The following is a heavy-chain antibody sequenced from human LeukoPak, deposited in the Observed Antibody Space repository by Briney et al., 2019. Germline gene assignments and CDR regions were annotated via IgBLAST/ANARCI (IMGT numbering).Heavy chain of an antibody. Sequence: GGSLRLSCAASGFTFSSYWMTWVRQAPGKGLEWVANIKQDGSEKYYVDSVKGRFTISRDNVKNSLYLQMNSLRAEDTAVYYCARDSSDFSSYYFDYWGQGTRVTVSS. V-gene: IGHV3-7*01. J-gene: IGHJ4*02. CDR1: GFTFSSYW. D-gene: IGHD3-3*01. CDR3: ARDSSDFSSYYFDY. CDR2: IKQDGSEK.